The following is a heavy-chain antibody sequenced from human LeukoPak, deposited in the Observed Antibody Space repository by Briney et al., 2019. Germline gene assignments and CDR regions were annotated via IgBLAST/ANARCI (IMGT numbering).Heavy chain of an antibody. D-gene: IGHD1-26*01. CDR3: ARDQIVGATFVPADY. CDR1: GFTFSSYE. V-gene: IGHV3-48*03. CDR2: ISRSGNTK. Sequence: GSLRLSCAASGFTFSSYEMNWVRQAPGKGLEWISYISRSGNTKYYADSVKGRFTISRDNAKNSLYLQMNSLRAEDTAVYYCARDQIVGATFVPADYWGQGTLVTVSS. J-gene: IGHJ4*02.